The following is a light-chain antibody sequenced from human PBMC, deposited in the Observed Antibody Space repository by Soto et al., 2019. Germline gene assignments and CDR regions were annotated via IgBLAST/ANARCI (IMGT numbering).Light chain of an antibody. V-gene: IGKV3-15*01. CDR3: QQYNNWPRT. J-gene: IGKJ1*01. CDR2: GAS. CDR1: QTVNNW. Sequence: DIVLTQSPSTLSASVGERATLSCRASQTVNNWLAWYQQKPGQAPRLLIYGASTRATGIPARFSGSGSGTEFTLPISSMQSEDFAVYYCQQYNNWPRTFGQGTKVDIK.